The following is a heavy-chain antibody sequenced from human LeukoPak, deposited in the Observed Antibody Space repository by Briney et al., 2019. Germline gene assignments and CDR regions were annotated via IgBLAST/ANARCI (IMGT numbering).Heavy chain of an antibody. CDR3: ASGYYYDSSGPPDYFDY. D-gene: IGHD3-22*01. CDR1: GFTFSSYW. J-gene: IGHJ4*02. V-gene: IGHV3-7*01. Sequence: GGSLRLSCAACGFTFSSYWMSWVRQAPGKGLEWVANIKQDGSEKYYVDSVKGRFTISRDKAKNSVYLQMNSLRAEDTAVYYCASGYYYDSSGPPDYFDYWGQGSLVTVSS. CDR2: IKQDGSEK.